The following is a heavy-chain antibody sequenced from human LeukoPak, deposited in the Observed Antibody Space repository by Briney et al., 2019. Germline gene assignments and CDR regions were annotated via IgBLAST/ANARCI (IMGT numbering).Heavy chain of an antibody. Sequence: GASVKVSCKASGGTFSSYAISWVRQAPGQGLEWTGRIIPIFGAANYAQKFQGRVTITTDESTSTAYMELSSLRSEDTAVYYCARSAPSPRYYYDSSGSLGYFQHWGQGTLVTVSS. D-gene: IGHD3-22*01. CDR3: ARSAPSPRYYYDSSGSLGYFQH. CDR1: GGTFSSYA. V-gene: IGHV1-69*05. CDR2: IIPIFGAA. J-gene: IGHJ1*01.